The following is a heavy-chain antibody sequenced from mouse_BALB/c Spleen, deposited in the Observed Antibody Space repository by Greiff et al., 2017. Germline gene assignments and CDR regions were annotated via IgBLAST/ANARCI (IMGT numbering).Heavy chain of an antibody. J-gene: IGHJ3*01. CDR1: GFTFSDYY. Sequence: EVMLVESGGGLVKPGGSLKLSCAASGFTFSDYYMYWVRQTPEKRLEWVATISDGGSYTYYPDSVKGRFTISRDNAKNNLYLQMSSLKSEDTAMYSCARDEVLYRYDGSPFAYWGQGTLVTVSA. V-gene: IGHV5-4*02. CDR2: ISDGGSYT. CDR3: ARDEVLYRYDGSPFAY. D-gene: IGHD2-14*01.